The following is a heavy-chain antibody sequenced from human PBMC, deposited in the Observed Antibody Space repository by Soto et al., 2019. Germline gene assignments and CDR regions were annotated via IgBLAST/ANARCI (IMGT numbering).Heavy chain of an antibody. J-gene: IGHJ3*01. V-gene: IGHV4-39*07. CDR3: ARVWGGGFDF. CDR1: GGSISSSSYY. CDR2: IYYSGST. Sequence: SETLSRTCTVSGGSISSSSYYWGWIRQPPGKGLEWIGSIYYSGSTNYNPSLKSRVTISVDTSKNQFSLKLSSVTAADTAVYYCARVWGGGFDFWGQGTMVTVSS. D-gene: IGHD3-10*01.